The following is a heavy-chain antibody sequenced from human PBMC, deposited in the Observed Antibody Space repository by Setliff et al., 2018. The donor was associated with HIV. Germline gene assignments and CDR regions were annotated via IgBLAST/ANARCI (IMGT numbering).Heavy chain of an antibody. CDR1: GFTFSDFG. D-gene: IGHD6-13*01. CDR2: ISGSGATT. J-gene: IGHJ4*02. V-gene: IGHV3-23*01. CDR3: AKWASLTASSWDY. Sequence: GGSLRLSCAASGFTFSDFGMNWVRQAPGKGLEWVSGISGSGATTHYADSVKGRFTISRDNSKNTLYLQMNNLRADDTAVYYCAKWASLTASSWDYWGQGTLVTVSS.